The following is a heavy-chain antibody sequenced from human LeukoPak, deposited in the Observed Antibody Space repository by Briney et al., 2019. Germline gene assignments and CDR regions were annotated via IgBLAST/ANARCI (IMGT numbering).Heavy chain of an antibody. Sequence: VASVKVSCKASGYTFTSYGISWVRQAPGQGLEWMGWISAYNGNTNYAQKLQGRVTMTTDTSTSTAYMELRSLRSDDTAVYYCARDSLYYDFWSGYYIGMGHSDYWGQGTLVTVSS. J-gene: IGHJ4*02. CDR3: ARDSLYYDFWSGYYIGMGHSDY. CDR1: GYTFTSYG. CDR2: ISAYNGNT. D-gene: IGHD3-3*01. V-gene: IGHV1-18*01.